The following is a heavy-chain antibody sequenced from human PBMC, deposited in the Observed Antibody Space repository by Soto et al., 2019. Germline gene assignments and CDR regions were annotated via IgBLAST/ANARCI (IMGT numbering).Heavy chain of an antibody. J-gene: IGHJ6*02. CDR2: IYYSGSA. V-gene: IGHV4-59*01. CDR3: ARDVGYSSLDYHGMDV. D-gene: IGHD6-13*01. Sequence: ETLSLACPVSGDSIDNFYWSWIRQPPGKGLEWIGYIYYSGSATYKPSLKSRVTISVDTSRNQFSLRLRSVTAADTAVYYCARDVGYSSLDYHGMDVWGQGNTVTV. CDR1: GDSIDNFY.